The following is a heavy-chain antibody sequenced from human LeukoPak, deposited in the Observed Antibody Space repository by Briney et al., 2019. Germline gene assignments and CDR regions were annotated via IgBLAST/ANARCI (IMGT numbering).Heavy chain of an antibody. V-gene: IGHV4-4*07. CDR1: GGSIGSYY. J-gene: IGHJ4*02. Sequence: SETLSLTCTVSGGSIGSYYWSWIRQPAGKGLEWIGRVYTSGSTNYNPSLKSRVTVSVDTSKNQFSLKLTSVSAADTAVYYCASYDFWSGYPYWGQGTLVTVSS. D-gene: IGHD3-3*01. CDR2: VYTSGST. CDR3: ASYDFWSGYPY.